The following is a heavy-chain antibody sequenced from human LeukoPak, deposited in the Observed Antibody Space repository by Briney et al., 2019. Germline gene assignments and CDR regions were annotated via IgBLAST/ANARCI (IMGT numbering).Heavy chain of an antibody. CDR1: GGSISSYY. Sequence: SETLSLTCTVPGGSISSYYWSWIRQPPGKGLEWIGYIYYSGSTNYNPSLKSRVTISVDTSKNQFSLKLSSVTAADTAVYYCARSGIAVAGTWFDPWGQGTLVTVSS. D-gene: IGHD6-19*01. CDR3: ARSGIAVAGTWFDP. CDR2: IYYSGST. V-gene: IGHV4-59*01. J-gene: IGHJ5*02.